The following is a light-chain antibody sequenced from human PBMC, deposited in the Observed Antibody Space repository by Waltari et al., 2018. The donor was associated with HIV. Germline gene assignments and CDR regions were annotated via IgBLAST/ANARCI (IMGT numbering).Light chain of an antibody. CDR1: SSDVGGYNY. CDR2: EVS. V-gene: IGLV2-14*01. CDR3: SSYTSDYTYV. J-gene: IGLJ1*01. Sequence: QSALTQPASVSGSPGQSITISCTGTSSDVGGYNYVSWYQHHPGKAPKLLIYEVSNRPSGVSNRFSGPKADNTASLTISGLQDEDEADYYCSSYTSDYTYVFGSGTEVTVL.